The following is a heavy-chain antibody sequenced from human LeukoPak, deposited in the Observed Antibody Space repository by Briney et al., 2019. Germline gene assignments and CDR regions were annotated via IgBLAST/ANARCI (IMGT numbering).Heavy chain of an antibody. CDR3: ARSLGLRYVDY. Sequence: SETLSLTCTVSGGSVSSGSYYWSWIRQPPGKGLEWIGYIYYSGSTYYNPSLKSRVTISVDTSKNHFSLKLSSVTAADTAVFYCARSLGLRYVDYWGQGILVTVSS. J-gene: IGHJ4*02. CDR1: GGSVSSGSYY. V-gene: IGHV4-61*03. D-gene: IGHD2-2*01. CDR2: IYYSGST.